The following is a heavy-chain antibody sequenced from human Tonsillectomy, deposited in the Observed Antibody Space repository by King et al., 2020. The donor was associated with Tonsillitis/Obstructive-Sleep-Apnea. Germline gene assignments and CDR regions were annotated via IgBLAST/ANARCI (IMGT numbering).Heavy chain of an antibody. CDR2: IWYDGSNK. CDR3: ARDLHQLLSGFDY. D-gene: IGHD2-2*01. CDR1: GFTFSSYG. V-gene: IGHV3-33*01. J-gene: IGHJ4*02. Sequence: HVQLVESGGGVVQPGRSLRLSCAASGFTFSSYGMHWVRQAPGKGLEWVAVIWYDGSNKYYADSVKGRLTISRDNSKNTLYLQMNSLRAEDTAVYYCARDLHQLLSGFDYWGQGTLVTVSS.